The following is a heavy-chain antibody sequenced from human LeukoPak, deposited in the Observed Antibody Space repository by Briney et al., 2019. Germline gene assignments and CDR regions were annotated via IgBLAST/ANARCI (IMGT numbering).Heavy chain of an antibody. CDR2: ISSSSSYI. CDR1: GFTFSSYS. CDR3: ARDSLLWFGERNDAFDI. Sequence: PGGSLRLSCAASGFTFSSYSMNWVRQAPGKGLEWVSSISSSSSYIYYADSVKGRFTISRDNAKNSLYLQMNSLRAEDTAVYYCARDSLLWFGERNDAFDIWGQGTMVTVSS. J-gene: IGHJ3*02. D-gene: IGHD3-10*01. V-gene: IGHV3-21*01.